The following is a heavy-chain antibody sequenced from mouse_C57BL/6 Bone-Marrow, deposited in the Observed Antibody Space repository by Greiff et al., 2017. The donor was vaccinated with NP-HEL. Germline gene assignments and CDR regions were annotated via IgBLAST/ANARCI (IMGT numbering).Heavy chain of an antibody. V-gene: IGHV5-4*01. Sequence: EVQRVESGGGLVKPGGSLKLSCAASGFTFSSYAMSWVRQTPEKRLEWVATISDGGSYTYYPDNVKGRFTISRSNAKNNLYLQMSHLKSEDTAMYYCASAIYYDYDGFAYWGQGTLVTVSA. CDR3: ASAIYYDYDGFAY. J-gene: IGHJ3*01. D-gene: IGHD2-4*01. CDR2: ISDGGSYT. CDR1: GFTFSSYA.